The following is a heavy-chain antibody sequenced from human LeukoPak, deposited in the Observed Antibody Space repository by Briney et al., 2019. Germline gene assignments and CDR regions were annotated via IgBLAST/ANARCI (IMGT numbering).Heavy chain of an antibody. J-gene: IGHJ4*02. Sequence: HPGGSLRLSCAASGFTFSSYWMHRVRQAPGKGLVWVSRINSDGSSTSYADSVKGRFTISRDNAKNTLYLQMNSLRAEDTAVYYCARVSYYYGSGSYRPTAVYYFDYWGQGTLVTVSS. CDR2: INSDGSST. CDR1: GFTFSSYW. CDR3: ARVSYYYGSGSYRPTAVYYFDY. V-gene: IGHV3-74*01. D-gene: IGHD3-10*01.